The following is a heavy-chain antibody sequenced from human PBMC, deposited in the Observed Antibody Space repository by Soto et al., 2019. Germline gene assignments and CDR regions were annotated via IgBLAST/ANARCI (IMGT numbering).Heavy chain of an antibody. CDR2: ISGSGGST. D-gene: IGHD3-22*01. V-gene: IGHV3-23*01. CDR1: GFTFSSCA. CDR3: ASPLYYYDSSGYYFGY. Sequence: GGSLRLSCAASGFTFSSCAMSWVRQAPGKGLEWVSAISGSGGSTYYADSVKGRFTISRDNSKNTLYLQMNSLRAEDTAVYYCASPLYYYDSSGYYFGYWGQGTLVTVSS. J-gene: IGHJ4*02.